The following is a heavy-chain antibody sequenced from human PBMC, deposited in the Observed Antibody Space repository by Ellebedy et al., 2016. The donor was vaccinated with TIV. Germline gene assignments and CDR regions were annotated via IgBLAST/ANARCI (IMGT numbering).Heavy chain of an antibody. J-gene: IGHJ4*02. CDR3: ARHGAGFHPYFDY. D-gene: IGHD4/OR15-4a*01. CDR2: IYYTGST. Sequence: SETLSLTCTVSGGSISTYYWSWIRQPPGKGLEWIGYIYYTGSTNYNPSLKSRVAMSIDTSKNQFLLKLTSVTAADTAVYYCARHGAGFHPYFDYWGQGILVTVSS. V-gene: IGHV4-59*08. CDR1: GGSISTYY.